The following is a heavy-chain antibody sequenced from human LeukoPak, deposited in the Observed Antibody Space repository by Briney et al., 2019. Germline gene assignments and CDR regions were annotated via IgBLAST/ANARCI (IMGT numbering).Heavy chain of an antibody. CDR2: IKQDGSEK. J-gene: IGHJ4*02. V-gene: IGHV3-7*01. D-gene: IGHD2-15*01. CDR3: ARRVGYCSGGSCYYFDY. Sequence: GGSLRLSCAASGFTFSSYWMSWVRQAPGKGLEGVANIKQDGSEKYYVDSVKGRFTISRDNAKNSLYLQMNSLRAEDTAVYYCARRVGYCSGGSCYYFDYWGQGTLVTVSS. CDR1: GFTFSSYW.